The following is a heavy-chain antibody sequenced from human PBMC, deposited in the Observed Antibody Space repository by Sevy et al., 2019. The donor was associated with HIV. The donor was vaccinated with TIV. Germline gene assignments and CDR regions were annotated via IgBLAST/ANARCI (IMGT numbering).Heavy chain of an antibody. V-gene: IGHV6-1*01. CDR3: ARAVAGVYYFDY. D-gene: IGHD6-19*01. CDR2: SYYRSTWHK. Sequence: KQSQTLSLTCVISGDSVSRNGAAWNWIRQSPSRGLEWLGRSYYRSTWHKDYAISVKSRLTITPDTSKNQFFLQLNSVTPEVTAMYYCARAVAGVYYFDYWGQGTLVTVSS. CDR1: GDSVSRNGAA. J-gene: IGHJ4*02.